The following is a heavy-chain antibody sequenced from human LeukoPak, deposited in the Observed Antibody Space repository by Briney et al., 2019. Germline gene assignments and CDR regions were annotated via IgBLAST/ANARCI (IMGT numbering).Heavy chain of an antibody. Sequence: SSETLSLTCAVCGGSFSGYYWSWIRQPPGKGLEWIGEINHSGSTNYNPSLKSRVTISVDTSKNQFSLKLSSVTAADTAVYYCARAETGILGYCSSTSCYFWLYWGQGTLVTVSS. V-gene: IGHV4-34*01. CDR2: INHSGST. CDR1: GGSFSGYY. CDR3: ARAETGILGYCSSTSCYFWLY. J-gene: IGHJ4*02. D-gene: IGHD2-2*01.